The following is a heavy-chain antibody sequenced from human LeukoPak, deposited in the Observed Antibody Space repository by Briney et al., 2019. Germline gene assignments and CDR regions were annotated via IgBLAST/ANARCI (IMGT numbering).Heavy chain of an antibody. CDR3: ARGRITMVRGVIIWSLIREYYFDY. J-gene: IGHJ4*02. D-gene: IGHD3-10*01. V-gene: IGHV4-30-4*08. CDR1: GGSISSADYH. CDR2: GYYSGRT. Sequence: SQTLSLTCTVSGGSISSADYHWRWIRQPPGKGLEWIGYGYYSGRTYYNPSLKSRLTISLDTSKNQFSLKLSSVTAADTAVYYCARGRITMVRGVIIWSLIREYYFDYWGQGTLVTVSS.